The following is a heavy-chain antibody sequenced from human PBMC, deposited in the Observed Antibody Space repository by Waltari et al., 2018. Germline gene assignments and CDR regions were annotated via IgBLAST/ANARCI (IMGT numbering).Heavy chain of an antibody. CDR3: ARHGGYAQDL. CDR2: IRHGGSA. Sequence: QVQLQQWGAGLVKPSETLSLTCAFYGGSFTTYYWSWIRQSPGKGLEWVGQIRHGGSAYYNPSLKIRVTMSLDTSKNQLSLKMTSVTAADTAVYYCARHGGYAQDLWGRGTLVTVSS. D-gene: IGHD5-12*01. J-gene: IGHJ2*01. CDR1: GGSFTTYY. V-gene: IGHV4-34*02.